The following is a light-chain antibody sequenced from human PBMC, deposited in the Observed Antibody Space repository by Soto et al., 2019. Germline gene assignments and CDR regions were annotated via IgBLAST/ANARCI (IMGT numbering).Light chain of an antibody. CDR3: QQRSNWPPT. Sequence: ETVLTQSPATLSLSPGERATLSCRASQSVSSYLAWYQQKPGQAPRLLIYDASNRASAIPARFSGSGSGTDFTLTISSLEPEDFAVYYCQQRSNWPPTFGGGTKVEIK. V-gene: IGKV3-11*01. J-gene: IGKJ4*01. CDR1: QSVSSY. CDR2: DAS.